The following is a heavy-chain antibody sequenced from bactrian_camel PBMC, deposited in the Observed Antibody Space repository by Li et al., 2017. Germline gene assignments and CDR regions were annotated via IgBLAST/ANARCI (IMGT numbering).Heavy chain of an antibody. CDR1: GYPDYNYC. V-gene: IGHV3S60*01. CDR2: FASDGSA. J-gene: IGHJ7*01. Sequence: VQLVESGGGSVQSGGSLTLSCAALGYPDYNYCMGWFRQAPGKEREEVASFASDGSAVYADSVKGRFTISQDNARNTVYLQMNSLKPEDTAMYYCAADLIEYSGPMDYWGKGTQVTVS. D-gene: IGHD3*01.